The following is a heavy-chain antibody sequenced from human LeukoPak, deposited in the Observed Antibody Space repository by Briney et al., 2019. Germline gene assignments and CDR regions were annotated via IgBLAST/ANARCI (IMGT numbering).Heavy chain of an antibody. D-gene: IGHD3-22*01. CDR3: ARDLVAYYYDSSGYYFDY. Sequence: ASVKVSCKASGYTFTSYGISWVRQAPGQGLEWMGWISAYNGNTNYAQKLQGRVTMTTDTSTSTAYMELRCLRSDDTAVYYCARDLVAYYYDSSGYYFDYWGQGTLVTVSS. CDR2: ISAYNGNT. J-gene: IGHJ4*02. V-gene: IGHV1-18*01. CDR1: GYTFTSYG.